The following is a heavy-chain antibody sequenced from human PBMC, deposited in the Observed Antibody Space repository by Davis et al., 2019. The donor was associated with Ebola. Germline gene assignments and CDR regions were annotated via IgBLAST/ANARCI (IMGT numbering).Heavy chain of an antibody. D-gene: IGHD5-18*01. CDR1: KFSFSTYW. CDR2: GGSGGST. V-gene: IGHV3-23*01. Sequence: GESLKISCAASKFSFSTYWMSWVRQAPGKGLEWVSTGGSGGSTYYVDSVKGRFTISRDNSKSTLYLQMNSLRAGDTAVYYCAKQRGYGYPAYYFDYWGQGTLVTVSS. CDR3: AKQRGYGYPAYYFDY. J-gene: IGHJ4*02.